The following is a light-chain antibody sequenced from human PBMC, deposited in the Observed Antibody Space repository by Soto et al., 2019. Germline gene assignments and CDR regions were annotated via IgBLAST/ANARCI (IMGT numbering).Light chain of an antibody. CDR2: EAT. CDR1: QDISTY. CDR3: KQYDNLPPFT. Sequence: DIQMTQSPSSLSASVGDRVTITCQASQDISTYLNWYHKKPGKAPKLLIYEATNLETGVPSRFSGSGSGTDFTFTISSLQPEDIATYYCKQYDNLPPFTFGPGTKVDIK. J-gene: IGKJ3*01. V-gene: IGKV1-33*01.